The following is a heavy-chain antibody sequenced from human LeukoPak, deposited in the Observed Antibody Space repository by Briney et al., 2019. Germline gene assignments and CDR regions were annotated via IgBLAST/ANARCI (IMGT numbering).Heavy chain of an antibody. J-gene: IGHJ3*02. Sequence: SETLSLTCTVSGGSISSGSYYWSWIRQPAGKGLEWIGRIYTSGGTNYNPSLKSRVTISVDTSKNQFSLKLSSVTAADTAVYYCARLSSVVLYYDFWSESDAFDIWGQGTMVTVSS. CDR3: ARLSSVVLYYDFWSESDAFDI. V-gene: IGHV4-61*02. CDR2: IYTSGGT. D-gene: IGHD3-3*01. CDR1: GGSISSGSYY.